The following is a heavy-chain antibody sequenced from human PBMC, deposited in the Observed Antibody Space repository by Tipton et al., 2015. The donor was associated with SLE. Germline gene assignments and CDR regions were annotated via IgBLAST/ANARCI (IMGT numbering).Heavy chain of an antibody. D-gene: IGHD3-3*01. CDR3: ARDARFADAFDI. J-gene: IGHJ3*02. Sequence: TLSLTCTVSGDSITSHSWSWIRQPPGKGLEWIGSIYYSGSTNYNPSLKSRVTISVDTSKNQFSLKLSSVTAADTAVYYCARDARFADAFDIWGQGTMVTVSS. V-gene: IGHV4-59*11. CDR2: IYYSGST. CDR1: GDSITSHS.